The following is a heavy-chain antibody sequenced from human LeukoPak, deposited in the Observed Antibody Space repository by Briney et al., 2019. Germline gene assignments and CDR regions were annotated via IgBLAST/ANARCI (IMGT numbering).Heavy chain of an antibody. CDR1: GFTFSSYG. D-gene: IGHD6-19*01. CDR3: AKDREYNSGAFDY. CDR2: ISYDGSNK. V-gene: IGHV3-30*18. Sequence: GGSLRLSCAASGFTFSSYGMQWVRQAPGKGVEWVAVISYDGSNKYYPDSVKGRFTISRDNSKNTLYLQMNSLRVEDTAVYYCAKDREYNSGAFDYWGQGTLVTVSS. J-gene: IGHJ4*02.